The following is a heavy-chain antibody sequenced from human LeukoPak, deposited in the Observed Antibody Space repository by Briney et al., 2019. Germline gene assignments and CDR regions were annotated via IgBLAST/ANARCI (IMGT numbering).Heavy chain of an antibody. J-gene: IGHJ4*02. V-gene: IGHV1-69*05. Sequence: HWASVKVSXKASGGTFSSYAISWVRQAPGQGLEWMGRIIPIFGTANYAQKFQGRVTITTDESTSTAYMELSSLRSEDTAVYYCARDLAARPASYWGQGTLVTVSS. CDR2: IIPIFGTA. CDR3: ARDLAARPASY. D-gene: IGHD6-6*01. CDR1: GGTFSSYA.